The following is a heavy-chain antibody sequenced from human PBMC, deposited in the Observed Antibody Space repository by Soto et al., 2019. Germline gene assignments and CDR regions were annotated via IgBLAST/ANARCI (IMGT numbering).Heavy chain of an antibody. CDR1: GGFISSSY. D-gene: IGHD3-10*01. V-gene: IGHV4-59*01. J-gene: IGHJ5*02. CDR2: IYYSGST. CDR3: ARLRDGSGSYYNLFDP. Sequence: SETLSLTCTVSGGFISSSYWSCIRQPPGKGLEWIGYIYYSGSTNYNPSLKSRVTISVDTSKNQFSLKLSSVTAADTAVYYCARLRDGSGSYYNLFDPWGQGTLVTVS.